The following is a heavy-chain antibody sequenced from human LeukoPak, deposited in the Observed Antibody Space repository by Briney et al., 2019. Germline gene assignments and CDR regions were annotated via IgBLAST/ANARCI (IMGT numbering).Heavy chain of an antibody. CDR2: VWYGGTS. V-gene: IGHV3-33*01. J-gene: IGHJ4*02. D-gene: IGHD2-15*01. CDR3: ARDIADCSSGRCYSDYIDY. CDR1: GFTFSDSG. Sequence: PGGSLRLSCATSGFTFSDSGFHWVRQAPGKGLEWVAVVWYGGTSYADSVKGRFTISRDNSKNTLYLQMNSLRAEDTAVYYCARDIADCSSGRCYSDYIDYWGQGTLVTVSS.